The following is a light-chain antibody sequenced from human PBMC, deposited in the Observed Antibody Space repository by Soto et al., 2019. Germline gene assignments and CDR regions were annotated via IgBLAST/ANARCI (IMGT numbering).Light chain of an antibody. CDR3: QQRSNWPRT. CDR1: QSLSSSY. CDR2: GSF. J-gene: IGKJ1*01. Sequence: EIVMTQSPATLSVSPGERATLSCRASQSLSSSYLAWYQQKSGQAPRLLIYGSFSRATGIPARFSGSGSGTDFTLTISSLEPEDFAVYYCQQRSNWPRTFGQGTKVDI. V-gene: IGKV3D-20*02.